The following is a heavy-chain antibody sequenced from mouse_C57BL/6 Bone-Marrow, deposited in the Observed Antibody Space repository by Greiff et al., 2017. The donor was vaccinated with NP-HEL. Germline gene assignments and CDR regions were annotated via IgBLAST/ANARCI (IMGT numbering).Heavy chain of an antibody. CDR3: AELGPYAMDY. CDR2: ISYDGSN. D-gene: IGHD4-1*01. J-gene: IGHJ4*01. Sequence: EVKLVESGPGLVKPSQSLSLTCSVTGYSITSGYYWNWIRQFPGNKLEWMGYISYDGSNNYNPSLKNRISITRDTSKNQFFLKLNSVTTEDTATYYCAELGPYAMDYWGQGTSVTVSS. CDR1: GYSITSGYY. V-gene: IGHV3-6*01.